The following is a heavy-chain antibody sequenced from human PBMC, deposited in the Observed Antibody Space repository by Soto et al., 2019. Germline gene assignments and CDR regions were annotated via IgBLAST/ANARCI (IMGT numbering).Heavy chain of an antibody. D-gene: IGHD5-18*01. CDR3: ARGNGYGYGMGI. CDR2: GTYSGSI. CDR1: GVSISSGDYF. Sequence: QVQLQESGPGLVKPSQTLSLTCTVSGVSISSGDYFWSWIRQPPGKGLECLGYGTYSGSIYYNPSVKSRITVSLDAFPNRFSLRLTSVTAADTAMYYCARGNGYGYGMGICGQGTMVTFAS. J-gene: IGHJ3*02. V-gene: IGHV4-30-4*01.